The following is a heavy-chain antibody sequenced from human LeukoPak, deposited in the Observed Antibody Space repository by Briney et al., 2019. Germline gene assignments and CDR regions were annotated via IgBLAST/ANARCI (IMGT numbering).Heavy chain of an antibody. Sequence: SQTLSLTCAISGDSVSGNSVVWDWIRLSPSRGLEWLGRTYYRSKWYTEYAVSVKSRITINPDTSKDQLSLQLNSVTPEDTAVYYCARETTIILGVINPIDYWGQGTLVTVSS. J-gene: IGHJ4*02. D-gene: IGHD3-10*01. V-gene: IGHV6-1*01. CDR3: ARETTIILGVINPIDY. CDR1: GDSVSGNSVV. CDR2: TYYRSKWYT.